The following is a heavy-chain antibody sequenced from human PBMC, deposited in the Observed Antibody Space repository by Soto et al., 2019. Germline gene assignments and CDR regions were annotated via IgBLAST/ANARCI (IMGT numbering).Heavy chain of an antibody. Sequence: GESLKICCKGSGYTFTSYWIGWVRQMPGEGLEWMGVIYPSDSDIRYSPSFQGKVTISADKSITTAYLQWGSLKAADTAMYYCVRSGTSSGRFSDYWGQGTLVTVSS. CDR3: VRSGTSSGRFSDY. J-gene: IGHJ4*02. D-gene: IGHD2-15*01. CDR2: IYPSDSDI. CDR1: GYTFTSYW. V-gene: IGHV5-51*01.